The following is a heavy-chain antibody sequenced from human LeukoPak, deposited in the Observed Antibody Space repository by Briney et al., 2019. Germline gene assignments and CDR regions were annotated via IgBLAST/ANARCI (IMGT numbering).Heavy chain of an antibody. D-gene: IGHD6-19*01. CDR3: AVHYYSYYYMDV. J-gene: IGHJ6*03. CDR2: IKSKTDGGTT. CDR1: GFTFSNAW. V-gene: IGHV3-15*01. Sequence: GGSLRLSCAASGFTFSNAWMSWVRQAPGKGLEWVGRIKSKTDGGTTDYAAPVKGRFTISRDDSKNTLYLQMNSLRAEDTAVYYCAVHYYSYYYMDVWGKGTTVTVSS.